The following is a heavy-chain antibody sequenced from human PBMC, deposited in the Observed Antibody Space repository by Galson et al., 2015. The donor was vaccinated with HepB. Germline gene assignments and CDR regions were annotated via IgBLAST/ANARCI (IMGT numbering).Heavy chain of an antibody. V-gene: IGHV3-33*01. CDR3: TRDNFMARPGWFDP. CDR1: GFTFNSFG. CDR2: IWYDGSKK. D-gene: IGHD1-1*01. J-gene: IGHJ5*02. Sequence: SLRLSCAASGFTFNSFGMHWVRQAPGKGLEWVTNIWYDGSKKYYADSVQGRFIISRDNSKNTMYLQMNSLRAEDTAVYYCTRDNFMARPGWFDPWGQGTLVTVSS.